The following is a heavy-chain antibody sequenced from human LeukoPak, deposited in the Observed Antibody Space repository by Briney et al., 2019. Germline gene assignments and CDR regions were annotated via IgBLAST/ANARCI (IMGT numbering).Heavy chain of an antibody. D-gene: IGHD6-13*01. CDR3: ARGSYSSSWSVGFDP. Sequence: SVKVSCKPSGCTFSSYAISWVRQAPGQGLEWMGRIIPIFGTANYAQKFQGRVTITTDESTSTAYMELSSLRSEDTAVYYCARGSYSSSWSVGFDPWGQGTLVTVSS. V-gene: IGHV1-69*05. J-gene: IGHJ5*02. CDR2: IIPIFGTA. CDR1: GCTFSSYA.